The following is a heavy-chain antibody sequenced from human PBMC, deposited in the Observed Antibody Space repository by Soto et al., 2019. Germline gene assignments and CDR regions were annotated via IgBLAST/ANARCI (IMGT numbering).Heavy chain of an antibody. J-gene: IGHJ6*02. V-gene: IGHV1-3*01. CDR2: INAGNGNT. CDR3: ARDLRITIFGGDYYYGMDV. D-gene: IGHD3-3*01. CDR1: GYTFTSYA. Sequence: QVPLVQSGAEVKKPGASVKVSCKASGYTFTSYAMHWVRQAPGQRLEWMGWINAGNGNTKYSQKFQGRVTITRDTSASTAYMELSSLRSEDTAVYYCARDLRITIFGGDYYYGMDVWGQGTTVTVSS.